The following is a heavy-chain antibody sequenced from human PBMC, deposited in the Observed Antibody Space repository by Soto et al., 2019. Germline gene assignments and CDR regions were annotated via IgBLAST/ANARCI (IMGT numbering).Heavy chain of an antibody. V-gene: IGHV1-69*02. CDR2: IIPILGIA. J-gene: IGHJ6*03. Sequence: ASVKVSCKASGGTFSSYTISWVRQAPGQGLEWMGRIIPILGIANYAQKFQGRVTITADKSTSTAYMELSSLRSEDTAVYYCASPVEKYCSSSSFYRDYYMDVWGKGTTVSVSS. D-gene: IGHD2-2*01. CDR1: GGTFSSYT. CDR3: ASPVEKYCSSSSFYRDYYMDV.